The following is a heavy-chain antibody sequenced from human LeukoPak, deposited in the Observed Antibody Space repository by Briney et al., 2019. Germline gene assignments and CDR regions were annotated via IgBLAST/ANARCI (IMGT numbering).Heavy chain of an antibody. CDR3: AKEPTITFGGIIDFFDY. Sequence: PGGSLRLSCAASGFTFSTYTMHWVRQAPGRGLEWVAVISYDGSKKYYADSVKGRFTISRDNSKNTLYLQMNSLRAEDTAVYYCAKEPTITFGGIIDFFDYWGQGTLVTVSS. CDR1: GFTFSTYT. CDR2: ISYDGSKK. D-gene: IGHD3-16*02. V-gene: IGHV3-30*04. J-gene: IGHJ4*02.